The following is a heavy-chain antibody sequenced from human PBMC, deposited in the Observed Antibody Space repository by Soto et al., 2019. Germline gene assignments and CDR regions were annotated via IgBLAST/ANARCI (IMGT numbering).Heavy chain of an antibody. CDR1: GFTFSSSG. J-gene: IGHJ4*02. D-gene: IGHD6-19*01. V-gene: IGHV3-30*03. CDR3: ATDFSGWYGSSEYGF. CDR2: ISYDGSNK. Sequence: QVQLVESGGGVVQPGRSLRLSCVASGFTFSSSGIHWVRQAPGKGLEWVAVISYDGSNKYYVDSVKGRFTISRDNSKNTLYLQMNSLRAEDTAVYYCATDFSGWYGSSEYGFWGQGTLVTVSS.